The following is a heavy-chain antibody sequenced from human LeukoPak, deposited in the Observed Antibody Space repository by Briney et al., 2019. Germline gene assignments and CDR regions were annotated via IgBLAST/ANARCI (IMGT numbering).Heavy chain of an antibody. CDR2: INHSGST. J-gene: IGHJ4*02. V-gene: IGHV4-34*01. Sequence: SSETLSLTCAVYGGSFSGYYWSWIRQPPGKGLEWIGEINHSGSTNYNPSLKSRVTISVDTSKNQFSLKLSSGTAADTAVYYCARGGGDWGFHQSDYWGQGTLVTVSS. CDR1: GGSFSGYY. CDR3: ARGGGDWGFHQSDY. D-gene: IGHD2-21*01.